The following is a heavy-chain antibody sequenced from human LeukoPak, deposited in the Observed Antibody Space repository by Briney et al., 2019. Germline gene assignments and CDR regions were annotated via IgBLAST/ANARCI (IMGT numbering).Heavy chain of an antibody. V-gene: IGHV3-23*01. J-gene: IGHJ4*02. D-gene: IGHD3-10*01. CDR3: AKDEVPYGSGSPDY. CDR1: GFTFSSHA. Sequence: GGSLRLSCAASGFTFSSHAMSWVRQAPGKGLEWVSAISGSGGSTYYADSVKGRFTISRDNSKNTLYLQMNSLRAEDTAVYYCAKDEVPYGSGSPDYWGQGTLVTVSS. CDR2: ISGSGGST.